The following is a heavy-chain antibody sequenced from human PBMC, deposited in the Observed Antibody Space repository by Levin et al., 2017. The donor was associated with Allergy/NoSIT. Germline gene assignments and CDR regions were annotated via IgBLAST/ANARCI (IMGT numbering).Heavy chain of an antibody. CDR1: GFTFSSEA. Sequence: GGSLRLSCAASGFTFSSEAMSWVRQAPGKGLEWVSSISGSGGSTNYADSVRGRFTISRDNSKNTLYLQMDSLRADDTAVYFCAKSIRVVTHYCDYWDQGTLVTVSS. CDR3: AKSIRVVTHYCDY. CDR2: ISGSGGST. J-gene: IGHJ4*02. V-gene: IGHV3-23*01. D-gene: IGHD4-23*01.